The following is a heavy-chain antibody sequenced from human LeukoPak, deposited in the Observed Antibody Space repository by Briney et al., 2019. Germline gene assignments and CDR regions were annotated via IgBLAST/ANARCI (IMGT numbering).Heavy chain of an antibody. CDR1: GFTFDDYA. CDR2: ISWNSGSI. Sequence: GGSLRLSCAASGFTFDDYAMHWVRQAPGKGLEWVSGISWNSGSIGYADSVKGRFTISRDNAKNSLYLQMNSLRAEDTALYYCAKNRGYSPYYFDYWGQGTLVTVSS. V-gene: IGHV3-9*01. CDR3: AKNRGYSPYYFDY. J-gene: IGHJ4*02. D-gene: IGHD3-22*01.